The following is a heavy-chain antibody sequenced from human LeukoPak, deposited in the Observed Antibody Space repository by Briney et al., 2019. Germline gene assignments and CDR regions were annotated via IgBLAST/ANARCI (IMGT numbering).Heavy chain of an antibody. CDR1: GGSISSSNCY. J-gene: IGHJ4*02. D-gene: IGHD1-26*01. V-gene: IGHV4-39*01. CDR3: ARQAPYSGGYRYFDY. Sequence: SETLSLTCTVSGGSISSSNCYWGWIRQPPGKGLEWIGSIYYSGSTYYNPSLKSRVTISADTSKNQFSLKLSSVTAADTALYYCARQAPYSGGYRYFDYWGQGTLVTVSS. CDR2: IYYSGST.